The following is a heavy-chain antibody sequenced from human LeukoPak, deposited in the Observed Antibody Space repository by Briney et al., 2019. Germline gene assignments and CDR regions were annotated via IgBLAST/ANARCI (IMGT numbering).Heavy chain of an antibody. CDR2: ICYIGST. D-gene: IGHD3-16*01. Sequence: SETLSLTCTVSGGSISSGGYYWSWIRQHPGKGLEWIGYICYIGSTYYNPSLKSRVTMSVDTSKNQFSLNLSSVTAADTAVYYGARAPWGQITRGWYFDLWGRGSLVTVSS. CDR3: ARAPWGQITRGWYFDL. J-gene: IGHJ2*01. CDR1: GGSISSGGYY. V-gene: IGHV4-31*03.